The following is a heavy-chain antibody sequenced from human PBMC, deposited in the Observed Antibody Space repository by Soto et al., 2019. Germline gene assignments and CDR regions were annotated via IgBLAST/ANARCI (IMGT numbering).Heavy chain of an antibody. CDR3: AREYSLAVLAPGY. CDR2: ISTDGSIE. D-gene: IGHD2-8*02. V-gene: IGHV3-30-3*01. Sequence: GLPLRVSCAAAEFTFISYTMHCVRQDPGKGLEWVTLISTDGSIEHYADSVKGRFTISRDNSKNTLYLQVSSLRIEDTAVYYCAREYSLAVLAPGYWGQGTLVTVS. CDR1: EFTFISYT. J-gene: IGHJ4*02.